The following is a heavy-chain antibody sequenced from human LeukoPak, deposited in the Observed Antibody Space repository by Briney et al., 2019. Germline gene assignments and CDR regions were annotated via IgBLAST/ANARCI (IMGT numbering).Heavy chain of an antibody. CDR3: ARDSLWGAAGTFDY. V-gene: IGHV1-2*04. J-gene: IGHJ4*02. Sequence: ASVKVSCKASGGTFSSYAISWVRQATGQGLEWMGWINPNSGGTNYAQKFQGWVTMTRDTSISTAYMELSRLRSDDTAVYYCARDSLWGAAGTFDYWGQGTLVTVSS. CDR1: GGTFSSYA. D-gene: IGHD6-13*01. CDR2: INPNSGGT.